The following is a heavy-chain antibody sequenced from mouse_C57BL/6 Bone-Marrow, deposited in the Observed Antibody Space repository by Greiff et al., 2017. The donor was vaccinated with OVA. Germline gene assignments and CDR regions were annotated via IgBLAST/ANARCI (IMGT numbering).Heavy chain of an antibody. CDR1: GFSLSTSGMG. Sequence: QVQLKESGPGILQSSQTLSLTCSFSGFSLSTSGMGVSWIRQPSGKGLEWLAHIYWDDDKRYNPSLKSRLTISTDTSSNQVFLKITSVDTADTATYYCSRTYYGYGWFAYWGQGTLVTVSA. J-gene: IGHJ3*01. D-gene: IGHD2-9*01. V-gene: IGHV8-12*01. CDR2: IYWDDDK. CDR3: SRTYYGYGWFAY.